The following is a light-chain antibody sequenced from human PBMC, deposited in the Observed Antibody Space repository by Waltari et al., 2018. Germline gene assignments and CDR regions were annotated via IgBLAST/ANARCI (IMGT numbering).Light chain of an antibody. CDR3: QSYDSSQWV. Sequence: QQPPDSSPSTFIYEENQYPSEVPDRFSGSIDSSSNSASLTISGLKTEDEADYYCQSYDSSQWVFGGGTKLTVL. V-gene: IGLV6-57*01. CDR2: EEN. J-gene: IGLJ3*02.